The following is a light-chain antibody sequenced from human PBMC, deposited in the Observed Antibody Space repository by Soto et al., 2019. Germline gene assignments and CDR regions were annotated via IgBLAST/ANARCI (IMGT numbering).Light chain of an antibody. Sequence: NFMLTQPHSVSESPGKTITISCTRSGGSIASNYVQWYQQRPGSSPTTVIYEDNQRPSGVPDRFSGSIDSSSNSASLTISGLKTEDEATSYCQSFDSSDQVFGGGTKVTVL. J-gene: IGLJ3*02. CDR1: GGSIASNY. CDR2: EDN. CDR3: QSFDSSDQV. V-gene: IGLV6-57*01.